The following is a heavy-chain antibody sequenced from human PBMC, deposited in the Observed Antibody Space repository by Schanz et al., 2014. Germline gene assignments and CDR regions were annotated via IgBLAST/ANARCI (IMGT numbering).Heavy chain of an antibody. CDR3: ARDDNHLDY. CDR1: GFTFGSYA. D-gene: IGHD1-1*01. J-gene: IGHJ4*02. Sequence: EVRLLESGGGLVQPGGSLRLSCVGSGFTFGSYAMSWVRQAPGKGLEWVSYISSSSSYIYYADSVKGRFTISRDNAKNSLYLQMNSLRAEDTAVYYCARDDNHLDYWGQGSLVTVSS. V-gene: IGHV3-48*04. CDR2: ISSSSSYI.